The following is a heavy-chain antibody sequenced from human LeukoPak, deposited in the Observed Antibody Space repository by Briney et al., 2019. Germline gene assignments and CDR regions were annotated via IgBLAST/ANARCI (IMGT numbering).Heavy chain of an antibody. Sequence: WASVKVSCKASGYTFTGYYMHWVRQAPGQGLEWMGRINPNSGGTNYAQKFQGRVTMTRDTSISTAYMELSRLRSDDTAVYYCARETAKFRDGYNLMIYGSGAFDIWGQGTMVTVSS. D-gene: IGHD5-24*01. CDR3: ARETAKFRDGYNLMIYGSGAFDI. V-gene: IGHV1-2*06. J-gene: IGHJ3*02. CDR2: INPNSGGT. CDR1: GYTFTGYY.